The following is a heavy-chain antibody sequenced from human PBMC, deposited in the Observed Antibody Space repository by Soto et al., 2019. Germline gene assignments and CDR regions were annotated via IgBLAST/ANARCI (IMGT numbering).Heavy chain of an antibody. V-gene: IGHV1-69*13. CDR1: GGTFSSYA. D-gene: IGHD3-3*01. Sequence: SVKVSCKASGGTFSSYAISWVRQAPGQGLEWMGGIIPIFGTANYAQKFQGRVTITADESTSTAYMELSSLRSEDTAVYYCASQYYDFWSGSPGKLSYYYGMDVWGQGPTVTV. J-gene: IGHJ6*02. CDR3: ASQYYDFWSGSPGKLSYYYGMDV. CDR2: IIPIFGTA.